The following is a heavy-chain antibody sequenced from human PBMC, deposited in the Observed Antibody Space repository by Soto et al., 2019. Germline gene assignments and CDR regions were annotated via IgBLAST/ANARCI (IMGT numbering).Heavy chain of an antibody. CDR2: ISYDGGLQ. J-gene: IGHJ4*02. CDR1: GFTFTSYG. CDR3: VQHRGYGHASVPYS. D-gene: IGHD5-18*01. Sequence: QAHLVESGGGVVQPGRSLRLSCAASGFTFTSYGMHWVRQAPGTRLEWVAVISYDGGLQHYADSVKGQFTISRDNSKYMVLLQMNSLRAEDTAVYNCVQHRGYGHASVPYSWGQGTLVSVSS. V-gene: IGHV3-30*18.